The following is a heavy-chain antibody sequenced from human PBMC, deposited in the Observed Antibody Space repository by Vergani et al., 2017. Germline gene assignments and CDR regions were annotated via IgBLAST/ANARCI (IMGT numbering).Heavy chain of an antibody. CDR1: NDSVSNTFYY. V-gene: IGHV4-39*02. CDR3: VRADDISTEHFSSWFDP. CDR2: IRHDGIT. J-gene: IGHJ5*02. Sequence: QVQLQESGPGLVKPSETLSLTCTVSNDSVSNTFYYWGWIRQPPGKGLEWIGEIRHDGITHYSPSLKSRVAISADMSKNSFSLRVSSVTAADTAVYYCVRADDISTEHFSSWFDPWGQGILVTVSS. D-gene: IGHD3-9*01.